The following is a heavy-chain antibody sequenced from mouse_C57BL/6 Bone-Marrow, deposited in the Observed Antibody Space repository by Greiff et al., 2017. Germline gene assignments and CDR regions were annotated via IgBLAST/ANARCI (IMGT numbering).Heavy chain of an antibody. CDR2: IDPETGGT. Sequence: QVQLQQSGAELVRPGASVTLSCKASGYTFTDYEMHWVKQTPVHGLEWIGAIDPETGGTAYNQKFKGKAILTADKSSSTAYMELRSLTSEDSAVYYCTRSHSGSSPRWYFDVWGTGTTVTVSS. J-gene: IGHJ1*03. D-gene: IGHD1-1*01. V-gene: IGHV1-15*01. CDR1: GYTFTDYE. CDR3: TRSHSGSSPRWYFDV.